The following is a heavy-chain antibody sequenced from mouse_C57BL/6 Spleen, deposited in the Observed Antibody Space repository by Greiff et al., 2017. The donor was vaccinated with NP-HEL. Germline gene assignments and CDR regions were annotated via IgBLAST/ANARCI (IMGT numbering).Heavy chain of an antibody. V-gene: IGHV5-17*01. D-gene: IGHD1-1*01. CDR3: ARRDYGAMDY. J-gene: IGHJ4*01. CDR1: GFTFSDYG. Sequence: EVMLVESGGGLVKPGGSLTLSCAASGFTFSDYGMHWVRQAPEKGLEWVAYISSGSSTIYYADTVKGRFTISRDNAKNTLFLQMTSLRSEDTAMYYCARRDYGAMDYWGQGTSVTVSS. CDR2: ISSGSSTI.